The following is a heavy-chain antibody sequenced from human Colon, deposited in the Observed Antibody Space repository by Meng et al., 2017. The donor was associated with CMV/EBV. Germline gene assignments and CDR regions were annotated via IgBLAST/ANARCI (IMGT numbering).Heavy chain of an antibody. CDR2: LYYTGST. Sequence: GSISRSSDHWGWIRQPPGKGLEWIGSLYYTGSTYYNPSLKSRVTISVDTSKNQFSLKLSSATAADTAVYYCARLTYYDILTGYQIDYWGQGTLVTVSS. CDR3: ARLTYYDILTGYQIDY. V-gene: IGHV4-39*01. D-gene: IGHD3-9*01. CDR1: GSISRSSDH. J-gene: IGHJ4*02.